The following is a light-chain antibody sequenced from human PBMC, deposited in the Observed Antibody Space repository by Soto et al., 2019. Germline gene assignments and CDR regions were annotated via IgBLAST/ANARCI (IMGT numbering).Light chain of an antibody. CDR2: EVT. Sequence: QSALTQPASVSGSPGQSITISCTGSGSDVGAYNYVSWYQQHPDKAPKLLIFEVTNRSSGVSDRFSGSKSGNTASLTISSLQAEDEADYYCSSYTSSSTPVVFGGGTQLTVL. V-gene: IGLV2-14*01. J-gene: IGLJ2*01. CDR3: SSYTSSSTPVV. CDR1: GSDVGAYNY.